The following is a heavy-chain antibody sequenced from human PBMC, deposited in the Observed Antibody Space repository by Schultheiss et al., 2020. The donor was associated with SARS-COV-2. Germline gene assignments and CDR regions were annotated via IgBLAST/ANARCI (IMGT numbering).Heavy chain of an antibody. V-gene: IGHV4-39*07. J-gene: IGHJ5*02. Sequence: SETLSLTCTVSGGSISSYYWSWIRQPPGKGLEWIGSIYYSGSTYYNPSLKSRVTISVDTSKNQFSLKLSSVTAADTAVYYCARAYITIFGVVNYNWFDPWGQGTLVTVSS. CDR2: IYYSGST. D-gene: IGHD3-3*01. CDR3: ARAYITIFGVVNYNWFDP. CDR1: GGSISSYY.